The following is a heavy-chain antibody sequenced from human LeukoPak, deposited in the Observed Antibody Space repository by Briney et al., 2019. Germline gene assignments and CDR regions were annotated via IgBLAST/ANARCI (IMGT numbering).Heavy chain of an antibody. CDR3: ARRAGRGRSSSYFDY. Sequence: GESLKISCKGSGYSFTSYWIGWVRQMPGKGPEWMGIIYPGDSDTRYSPSFQGQVTISADKSISTAYLQWSSLKASDTAMYYCARRAGRGRSSSYFDYWGQGTLVTVSS. J-gene: IGHJ4*02. D-gene: IGHD6-6*01. V-gene: IGHV5-51*01. CDR2: IYPGDSDT. CDR1: GYSFTSYW.